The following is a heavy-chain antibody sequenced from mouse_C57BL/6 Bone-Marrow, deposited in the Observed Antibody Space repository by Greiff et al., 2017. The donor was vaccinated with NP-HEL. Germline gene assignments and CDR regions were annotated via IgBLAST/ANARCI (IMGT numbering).Heavy chain of an antibody. Sequence: EVKLEESGGGLVQPGGSLKLSCAASGFTFSDYYMYWVRQTPEKRLEWVAYISNGGGSTYYPDTVKGRFTISRDNAKNTLYLQMSRLKSEDTAMYYCARHPYYYGSSYDYAMDYWGQGTSVTVSS. CDR3: ARHPYYYGSSYDYAMDY. D-gene: IGHD1-1*01. V-gene: IGHV5-12*01. CDR1: GFTFSDYY. CDR2: ISNGGGST. J-gene: IGHJ4*01.